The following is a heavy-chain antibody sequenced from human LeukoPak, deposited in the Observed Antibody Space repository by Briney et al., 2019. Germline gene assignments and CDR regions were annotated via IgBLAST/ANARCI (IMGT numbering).Heavy chain of an antibody. J-gene: IGHJ4*02. D-gene: IGHD5-24*01. Sequence: SGGSLRLSCAASGFTFDDYTMHWVRQAPGKGLEWVSLISWDGGSTYYADSVKGRFTISRDNSKNSLYLQMNSLRTEDTALYYCAKEKYGYKYFDYWGQGTLSPSPQ. CDR1: GFTFDDYT. CDR3: AKEKYGYKYFDY. V-gene: IGHV3-43*01. CDR2: ISWDGGST.